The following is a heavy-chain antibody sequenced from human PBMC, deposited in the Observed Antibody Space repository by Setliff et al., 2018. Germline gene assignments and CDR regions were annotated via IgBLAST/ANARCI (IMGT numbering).Heavy chain of an antibody. D-gene: IGHD6-25*01. Sequence: GASVKVSCKASGGTFGDYGITWVQQAPGQGLEWMGGIILIFDRTKYAQKFQGRVTITADKSTSTAYMELSSLKSEDTAVYYCARAAGSLTSDEYFHHWGQGTLVTVSS. V-gene: IGHV1-69*06. CDR1: GGTFGDYG. J-gene: IGHJ1*01. CDR2: IILIFDRT. CDR3: ARAAGSLTSDEYFHH.